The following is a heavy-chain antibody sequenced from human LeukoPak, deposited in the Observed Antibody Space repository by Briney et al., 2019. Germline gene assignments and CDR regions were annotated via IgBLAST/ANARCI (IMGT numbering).Heavy chain of an antibody. Sequence: GGSLRLSCAASGFTFSSYAMHWVRQAPGKGLEWVAVISYDGSNKYYADSVKGRFTISRDNSKNTLYLQMNSLRAEDTAVYYCAKDRFIYGDEPYFDYWGQGTLVTVSS. CDR3: AKDRFIYGDEPYFDY. D-gene: IGHD4-17*01. CDR2: ISYDGSNK. CDR1: GFTFSSYA. V-gene: IGHV3-30-3*01. J-gene: IGHJ4*02.